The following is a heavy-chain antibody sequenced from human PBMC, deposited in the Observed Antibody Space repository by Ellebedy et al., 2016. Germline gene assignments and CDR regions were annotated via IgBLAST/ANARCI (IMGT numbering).Heavy chain of an antibody. D-gene: IGHD6-6*01. CDR1: GGSISSGGYS. Sequence: LRLSCAVSGGSISSGGYSWSWIRQPPGKGLEWIGYIYHSGSTYYNPSLKSRVTISVDRSKNQFSLKLSSVTAADTAMYYCARARIAAPYFDYWGQGTLVTVSS. CDR3: ARARIAAPYFDY. CDR2: IYHSGST. V-gene: IGHV4-30-2*01. J-gene: IGHJ4*02.